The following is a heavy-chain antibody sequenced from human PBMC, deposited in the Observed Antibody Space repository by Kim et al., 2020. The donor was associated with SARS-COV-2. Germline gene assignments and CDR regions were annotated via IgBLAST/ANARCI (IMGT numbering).Heavy chain of an antibody. CDR1: GFTVSSNY. J-gene: IGHJ3*02. Sequence: GGSLRLSCAASGFTVSSNYMSWVRQAPGKGLEWVSVIYRGGSTYSAASVRGRFTISRDNSKNTLYLQMNSLRAEDTAVYYCARRQGYYDSSGYYVGSAFDIWGQGTMVTVSS. CDR3: ARRQGYYDSSGYYVGSAFDI. V-gene: IGHV3-66*01. CDR2: IYRGGST. D-gene: IGHD3-22*01.